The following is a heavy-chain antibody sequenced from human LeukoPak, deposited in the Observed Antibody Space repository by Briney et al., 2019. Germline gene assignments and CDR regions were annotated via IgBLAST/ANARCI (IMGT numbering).Heavy chain of an antibody. Sequence: SETLSLTCTVSGGSISSSSYYWGWIRQPPGKGLEWIGSIYYNGSNYYNPSLKSRVTISVDTSKNQFSLKLSSVTAADTAVYYCARLQIAVAAHYFDYWGQGTLVTVSS. CDR1: GGSISSSSYY. CDR3: ARLQIAVAAHYFDY. J-gene: IGHJ4*02. V-gene: IGHV4-39*01. D-gene: IGHD6-19*01. CDR2: IYYNGSN.